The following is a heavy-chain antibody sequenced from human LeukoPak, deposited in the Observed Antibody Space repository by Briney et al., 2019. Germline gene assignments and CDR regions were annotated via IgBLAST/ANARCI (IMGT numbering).Heavy chain of an antibody. CDR1: GGSISSVGYY. V-gene: IGHV4-31*03. J-gene: IGHJ3*02. CDR2: IYYSGST. CDR3: ARANRGVIILNAFDI. D-gene: IGHD3-10*01. Sequence: PSETLSLTCTVSGGSISSVGYYWSWIRQHPGKGLEWIGYIYYSGSTYYNPSLKSRVTISVDTSKNQFSLKLSSVTAADTAVYYCARANRGVIILNAFDIWGQGTMVTVSS.